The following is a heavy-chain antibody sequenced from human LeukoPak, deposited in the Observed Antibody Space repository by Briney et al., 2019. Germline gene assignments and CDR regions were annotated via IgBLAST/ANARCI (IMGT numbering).Heavy chain of an antibody. J-gene: IGHJ4*02. D-gene: IGHD2-21*02. CDR3: ARATSMTASGYDY. V-gene: IGHV1-8*03. CDR1: VYTFTNYH. CDR2: INPYTGDN. Sequence: ASVTASYKASVYTFTNYHINWVRQASGQGLAWMTWINPYTGDNRYQRKFQDRVTITTDNSISTAYMELSSLSSEDTAVDFCARATSMTASGYDYWGQGTLVTVSS.